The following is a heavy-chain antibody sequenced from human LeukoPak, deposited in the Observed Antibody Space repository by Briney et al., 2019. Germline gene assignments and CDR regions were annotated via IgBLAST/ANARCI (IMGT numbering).Heavy chain of an antibody. J-gene: IGHJ4*02. D-gene: IGHD5-18*01. Sequence: PSETLSLTCTVSGGSVSSSSYYWSWIRQPPGKGLEWIGYIYYSGSTNYNPSLKSRVTISVDTSKNQFSLKLSSVTAADTAVYYCARGGYSYGFDYWGQGTLVTVSS. CDR2: IYYSGST. V-gene: IGHV4-61*01. CDR1: GGSVSSSSYY. CDR3: ARGGYSYGFDY.